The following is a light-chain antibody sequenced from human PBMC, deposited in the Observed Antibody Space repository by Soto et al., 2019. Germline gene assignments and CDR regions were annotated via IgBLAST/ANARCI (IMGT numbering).Light chain of an antibody. CDR2: AAS. V-gene: IGKV1-27*01. CDR3: QKYDTAPPWT. CDR1: QGISNY. J-gene: IGKJ1*01. Sequence: DIQMTQSPSSLSASVGDRVTITCRASQGISNYLAWYQQKSGKVPKLLIYAASNLQSGVPSRFSGSGSGTDFTLTISGLQPEDVATYYCQKYDTAPPWTFGQGTKVEV.